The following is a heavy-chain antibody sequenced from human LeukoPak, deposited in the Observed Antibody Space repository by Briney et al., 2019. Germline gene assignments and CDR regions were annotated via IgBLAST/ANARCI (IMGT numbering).Heavy chain of an antibody. V-gene: IGHV4-38-2*02. J-gene: IGHJ4*02. CDR2: VYHSGST. CDR3: ARGPRGSGSYYKRPFDY. CDR1: GFSISSGYY. D-gene: IGHD3-10*01. Sequence: PSETLSLTCTVSGFSISSGYYWGWIRQPPGKGLEWIGSVYHSGSTYYNPSLKSRVTISVDTSKNQFSLKLSSVTAADTAVYYCARGPRGSGSYYKRPFDYWGQGTLVTVSS.